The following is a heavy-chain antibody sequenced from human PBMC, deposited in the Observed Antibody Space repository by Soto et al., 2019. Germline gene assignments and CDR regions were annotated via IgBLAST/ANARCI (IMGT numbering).Heavy chain of an antibody. CDR1: GFTFSSYW. CDR2: IKQDGSEK. CDR3: ARYQLQYSSSWYGDY. J-gene: IGHJ4*02. V-gene: IGHV3-7*05. Sequence: GGSLRLSCAASGFTFSSYWMSWVRQAPGKGLEWVANIKQDGSEKYYVDSVKGRFTISRDNAKNSLYLQMNSLRAEDTAVYYCARYQLQYSSSWYGDYWGQGTLVTVSS. D-gene: IGHD6-13*01.